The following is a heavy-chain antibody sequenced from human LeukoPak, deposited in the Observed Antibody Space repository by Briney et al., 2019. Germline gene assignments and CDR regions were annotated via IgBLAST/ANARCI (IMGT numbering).Heavy chain of an antibody. V-gene: IGHV4-4*02. CDR2: IYHSGST. CDR3: ARTNYGSGSACAFDI. D-gene: IGHD3-10*01. J-gene: IGHJ4*02. Sequence: GSLRLSCAASGFTFSSYWMTWVRQPPGKGLEWIGEIYHSGSTNYNPSLKSRVTISVDKSKNQFSLKLSSVTAADTAVYYCARTNYGSGSACAFDIWGQGTLVTVSS. CDR1: GFTFSSYW.